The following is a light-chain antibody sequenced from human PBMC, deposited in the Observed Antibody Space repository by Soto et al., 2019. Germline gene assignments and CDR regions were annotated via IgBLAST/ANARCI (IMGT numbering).Light chain of an antibody. CDR1: QSISKY. J-gene: IGKJ4*01. CDR2: DAS. V-gene: IGKV3-11*01. CDR3: QQRSNWRGT. Sequence: EIVLTQSPVTLSLSPGERATLSCRASQSISKYLAWYQQKPGQAPRLLIYDASNRAAGIPARFTGSVSGTDFTLTISSLEPEDFAVYYCQQRSNWRGTFGGGTKVEIK.